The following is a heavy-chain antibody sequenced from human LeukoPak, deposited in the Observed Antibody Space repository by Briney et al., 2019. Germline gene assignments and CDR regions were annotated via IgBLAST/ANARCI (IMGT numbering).Heavy chain of an antibody. CDR1: GFPFNFYA. J-gene: IGHJ5*02. V-gene: IGHV3-23*01. CDR3: AKPISRGLAVSADWFDP. D-gene: IGHD6-19*01. CDR2: INANGINT. Sequence: GGSLRLSCAGSGFPFNFYAMSWVRQAPGKGLQWVSTINANGINTYYADSVRGRFTISRDNSKDTLYLQLNSMRAEDTAIYFCAKPISRGLAVSADWFDPWGQGTLVIVSS.